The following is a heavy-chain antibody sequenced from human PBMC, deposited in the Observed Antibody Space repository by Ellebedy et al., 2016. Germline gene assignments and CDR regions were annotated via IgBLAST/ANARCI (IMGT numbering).Heavy chain of an antibody. CDR2: IIPIFGTA. D-gene: IGHD2-8*01. J-gene: IGHJ4*02. V-gene: IGHV1-69*13. Sequence: SVKVSXXASGGTFSSYAISWVRQAPGQGLEWMGGIIPIFGTANYAQKFQGRVTITADESTSTAYMELSSLRSEDTAVYYCARDRSTNGVWGPFDYWGQGTLVTVSS. CDR1: GGTFSSYA. CDR3: ARDRSTNGVWGPFDY.